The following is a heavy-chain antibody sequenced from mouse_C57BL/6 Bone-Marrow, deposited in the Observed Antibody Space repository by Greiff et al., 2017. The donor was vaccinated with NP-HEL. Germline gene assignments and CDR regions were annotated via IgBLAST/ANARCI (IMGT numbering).Heavy chain of an antibody. D-gene: IGHD2-5*01. CDR1: GFTFSDYY. CDR2: INYDGSST. J-gene: IGHJ2*01. V-gene: IGHV5-16*01. Sequence: EVMLVESEGGLVQPGSSMKLSCTASGFTFSDYYMAWVRQVPEKGLEWVANINYDGSSTYYLDSLKSRFIISRDNAKNILYLQMSSLKSEDTATYYCARADSNYPYYFDYWGQGTTLTVSS. CDR3: ARADSNYPYYFDY.